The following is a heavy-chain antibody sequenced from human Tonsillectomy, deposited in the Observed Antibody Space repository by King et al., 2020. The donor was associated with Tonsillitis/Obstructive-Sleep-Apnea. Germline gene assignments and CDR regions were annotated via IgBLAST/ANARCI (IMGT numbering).Heavy chain of an antibody. CDR2: INPSGST. V-gene: IGHV4-34*01. CDR1: GGSFSGYY. Sequence: VQLQQWGAGLLKPSETLSLTCAVYGGSFSGYYWNWIRQPPGKGLEWIGEINPSGSTNYNPSLKSRVTISVDTSKNQFSLKLSSVTAADTAVYYCASFLYCSSTSCFDYWGRGTLVTVSS. D-gene: IGHD2-2*01. CDR3: ASFLYCSSTSCFDY. J-gene: IGHJ4*02.